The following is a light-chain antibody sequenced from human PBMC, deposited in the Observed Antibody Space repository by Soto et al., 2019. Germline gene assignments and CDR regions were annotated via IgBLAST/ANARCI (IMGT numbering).Light chain of an antibody. J-gene: IGKJ5*01. CDR3: QQRSNWPPIT. Sequence: EIVLTQSPATLSLSPGERATLSCRASQSVSSYLAWYQQKPGQAPRLLIYDASNRATGIPARFSGSGSGTDFTLTISILEPEDLAVYYCQQRSNWPPITFGQGTRLEIK. V-gene: IGKV3-11*01. CDR1: QSVSSY. CDR2: DAS.